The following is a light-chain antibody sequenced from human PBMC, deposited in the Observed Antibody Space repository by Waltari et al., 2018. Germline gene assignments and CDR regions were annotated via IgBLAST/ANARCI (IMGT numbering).Light chain of an antibody. CDR3: QQYSTSPFT. V-gene: IGKV4-1*01. Sequence: DIVLTQSPASLSVSLGERATITCTSSQSVSFLSREKNFLAWYQQKARQNPKLLIYWAGVRESGFPDRFSGSGSGTTFTLTIGSLQAEDASVYYCQQYSTSPFTFGPGTTVEI. CDR1: QSVSFLSREKNF. CDR2: WAG. J-gene: IGKJ3*01.